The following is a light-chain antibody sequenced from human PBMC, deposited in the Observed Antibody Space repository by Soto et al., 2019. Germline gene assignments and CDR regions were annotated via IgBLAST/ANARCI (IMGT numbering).Light chain of an antibody. J-gene: IGLJ3*02. Sequence: QSALTQPASVSGSPGKSITISCTGTSNDVGSYTLVSWYQQHPGKAPKFIIYEDTKRTSGVSHRFSGSKSGNTASLTISGLQAEDEADYYCCSYAGSSSWVFGGGTKVTVL. CDR1: SNDVGSYTL. CDR3: CSYAGSSSWV. V-gene: IGLV2-23*01. CDR2: EDT.